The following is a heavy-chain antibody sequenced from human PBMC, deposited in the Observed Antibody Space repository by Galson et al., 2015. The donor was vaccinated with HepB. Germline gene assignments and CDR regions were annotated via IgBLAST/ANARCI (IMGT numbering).Heavy chain of an antibody. J-gene: IGHJ4*02. V-gene: IGHV4-4*07. CDR2: IYTSGSN. Sequence: SETLSLTCTVSGGSISSYYWSWIRQPAGKGLEWIGCIYTSGSNNYDPSLKSRVTMSVDTSKNQFSLKLSSVTAADTAVYYCARDREGTQWELQGALDYWGQGTLVTVSS. CDR3: ARDREGTQWELQGALDY. D-gene: IGHD1-7*01. CDR1: GGSISSYY.